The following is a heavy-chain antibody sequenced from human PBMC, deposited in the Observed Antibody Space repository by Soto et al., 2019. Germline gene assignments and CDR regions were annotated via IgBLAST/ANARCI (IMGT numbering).Heavy chain of an antibody. CDR2: IIPILGIA. V-gene: IGHV1-69*08. D-gene: IGHD6-13*01. CDR3: AREGYSSSWYGFGY. CDR1: GGTFSSYT. J-gene: IGHJ4*02. Sequence: QVQLVQSGAEVKKPGSSVKVSCKASGGTFSSYTISWVRQAPGQGLEWMGRIIPILGIANYAQKFQGRVTITADKSTSTAYMELSSLRSEDTAVYYCAREGYSSSWYGFGYWGQGTLVTVSS.